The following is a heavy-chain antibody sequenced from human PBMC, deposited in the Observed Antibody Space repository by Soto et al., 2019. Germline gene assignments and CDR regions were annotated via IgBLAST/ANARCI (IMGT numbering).Heavy chain of an antibody. V-gene: IGHV3-30-3*01. Sequence: QPGGSLRLSCAASGFTFSSYAMHWVRQAPGKGLEWVAVISYDGSNKYYADSVKGRFTISRDNSKNTLYLQMNSLRAEDTAVYYCARDGYYDFWSGYTYNWFDPWGRGTLVTVSS. CDR2: ISYDGSNK. CDR1: GFTFSSYA. J-gene: IGHJ5*02. D-gene: IGHD3-3*01. CDR3: ARDGYYDFWSGYTYNWFDP.